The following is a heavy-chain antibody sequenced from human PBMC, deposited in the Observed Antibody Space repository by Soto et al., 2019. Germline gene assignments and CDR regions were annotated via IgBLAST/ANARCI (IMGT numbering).Heavy chain of an antibody. CDR1: GFTFSSYG. D-gene: IGHD3-9*01. CDR3: ARDSDTYYDILTGYYIGYYFDY. J-gene: IGHJ4*02. Sequence: QVRLVESGGGVVQPGRSLRLSCAASGFTFSSYGMHWVRQAPGKGLEWVAVIWYDGSNKYYADSVKGRFTISRDNSKNTLYLQMNSLRAEDTAVYYCARDSDTYYDILTGYYIGYYFDYWGQGTLVTVSS. V-gene: IGHV3-33*01. CDR2: IWYDGSNK.